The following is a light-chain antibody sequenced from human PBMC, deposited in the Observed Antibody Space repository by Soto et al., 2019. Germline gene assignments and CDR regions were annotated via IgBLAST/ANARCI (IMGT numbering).Light chain of an antibody. CDR1: SSDIGAYNY. J-gene: IGLJ2*01. V-gene: IGLV2-11*01. CDR3: CSYAGSDTYVV. Sequence: QSALTQPRSVSGSLGQSVTISCTGTSSDIGAYNYVSWYQHHPGKAPRLMIYDVTKRPSGVPDHFSGSKSGNTASLTISGLQTEDEADYYCCSYAGSDTYVVFGGGTKLPS. CDR2: DVT.